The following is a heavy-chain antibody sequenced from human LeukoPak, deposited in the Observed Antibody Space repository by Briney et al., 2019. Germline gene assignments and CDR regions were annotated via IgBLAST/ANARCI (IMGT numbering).Heavy chain of an antibody. CDR3: AKTLQLLWFGELSYYFDY. V-gene: IGHV3-23*01. J-gene: IGHJ4*02. CDR1: GFTFSSYA. D-gene: IGHD3-10*01. Sequence: GGSLRLSCAASGFTFSSYAMSWVRQAPGKGREWVSAISGSGGSTYYADSVKGRFTISRDNSKNTLYLQMNSLRAEDTAVYYCAKTLQLLWFGELSYYFDYWGQGTLVTVSS. CDR2: ISGSGGST.